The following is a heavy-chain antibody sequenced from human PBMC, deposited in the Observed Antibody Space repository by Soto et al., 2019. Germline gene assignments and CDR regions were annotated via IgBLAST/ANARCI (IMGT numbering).Heavy chain of an antibody. CDR2: IYHSGST. D-gene: IGHD5-12*01. Sequence: SETLSLTCAVSGGSISIGGYSWSWIRQPPGKGLEWIGYIYHSGSTYYNPSLKSRVTISVDRSKNQFSLKLSSVTAADTAVYYCARANSGYDTAPYFDYWGQGTLVTVSS. V-gene: IGHV4-30-2*01. J-gene: IGHJ4*02. CDR1: GGSISIGGYS. CDR3: ARANSGYDTAPYFDY.